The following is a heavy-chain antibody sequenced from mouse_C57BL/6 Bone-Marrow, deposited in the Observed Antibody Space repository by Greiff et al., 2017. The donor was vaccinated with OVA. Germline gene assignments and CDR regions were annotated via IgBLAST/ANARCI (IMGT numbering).Heavy chain of an antibody. D-gene: IGHD1-1*01. CDR3: ARVPITTVDWYFDV. CDR1: GYTFTSYW. J-gene: IGHJ1*03. CDR2: IYPGSGST. Sequence: VQLQQPGAELVKPGASVKMSCKASGYTFTSYWITWVKQRPGQGLEWIGDIYPGSGSTNYNEKFKSKATLTVDTSSSTAYMQLSSLTSEDSAVYYCARVPITTVDWYFDVWGTGTTVPVSS. V-gene: IGHV1-55*01.